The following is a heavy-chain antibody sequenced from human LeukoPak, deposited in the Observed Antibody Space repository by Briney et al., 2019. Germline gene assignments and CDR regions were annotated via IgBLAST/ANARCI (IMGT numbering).Heavy chain of an antibody. J-gene: IGHJ3*02. D-gene: IGHD3-22*01. V-gene: IGHV3-21*04. CDR2: VSSSSSYI. CDR1: GFTFSSYS. CDR3: ARVRGTMIVVVITQDAFDI. Sequence: GGSLRLSCAASGFTFSSYSMNWVRQAPGKGLKWVSSVSSSSSYIYYADSVKGRFTISRDNAKNSLYLQMNSLRAEDTAVYYCARVRGTMIVVVITQDAFDIWGQGTMVTVSS.